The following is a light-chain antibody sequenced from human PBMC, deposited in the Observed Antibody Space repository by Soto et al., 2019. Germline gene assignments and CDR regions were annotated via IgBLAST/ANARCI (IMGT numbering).Light chain of an antibody. Sequence: DIQMTQSPSTLSASVGDRVTITCRASQSASAFLAWYQQKPGQAPKLLIYDAYTLQSGVQSRFSASGSGTEFALTISGLQPDDFAVYYCKQYNRYAVTFGQGTKVDIK. J-gene: IGKJ1*01. CDR3: KQYNRYAVT. CDR1: QSASAF. CDR2: DAY. V-gene: IGKV1-5*01.